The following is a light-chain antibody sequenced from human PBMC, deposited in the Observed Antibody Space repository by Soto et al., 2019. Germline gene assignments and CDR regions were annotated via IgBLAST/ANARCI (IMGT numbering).Light chain of an antibody. J-gene: IGLJ1*01. CDR3: CSYAGSSTRYV. V-gene: IGLV2-23*02. Sequence: QSALTQPASVSGSPGQSITISCTGTSSDVGSYNLVSWYQQHPGKAPKLMIYEVSKRPSGVSNRFSVSKSGNTASLTISGLQAEDEADYYRCSYAGSSTRYVFGTGTKLTVL. CDR2: EVS. CDR1: SSDVGSYNL.